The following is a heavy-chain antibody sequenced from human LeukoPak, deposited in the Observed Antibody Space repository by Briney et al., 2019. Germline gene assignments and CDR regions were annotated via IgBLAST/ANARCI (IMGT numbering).Heavy chain of an antibody. D-gene: IGHD3-22*01. Sequence: GSLRLSCAVSGGSITNTNWWSWVRQPPGKGLEWIGEINHSGSTNYNPSLKSRVTISVDKSKNQFSLKLSSVTAADTAVYYCARAYYYDPSGKNDWGQGTLVTVSS. CDR1: GGSITNTNW. CDR3: ARAYYYDPSGKND. V-gene: IGHV4-4*02. J-gene: IGHJ4*02. CDR2: INHSGST.